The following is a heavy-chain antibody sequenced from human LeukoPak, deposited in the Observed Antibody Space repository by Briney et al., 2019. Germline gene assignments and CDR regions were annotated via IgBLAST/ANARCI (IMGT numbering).Heavy chain of an antibody. CDR1: GDSITTNY. J-gene: IGHJ4*02. CDR3: ARETSTSQTNLFDY. V-gene: IGHV4-59*01. D-gene: IGHD6-6*01. CDR2: LHYRGNM. Sequence: SETLSLTCTVSGDSITTNYWSRIRQPPGKGLEWIGYLHYRGNMKHSSSLKGRVTISLDTSKNQFSLRLSSVTAADTAIYFCARETSTSQTNLFDYWGQGTLVTVSS.